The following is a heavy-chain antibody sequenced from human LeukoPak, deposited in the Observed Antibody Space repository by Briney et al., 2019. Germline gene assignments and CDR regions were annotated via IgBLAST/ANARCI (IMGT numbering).Heavy chain of an antibody. CDR3: ARDYEGDGDYEAAHFDH. V-gene: IGHV4-39*07. D-gene: IGHD4-17*01. CDR1: GGSISSSPYY. J-gene: IGHJ4*02. Sequence: SETLSLTCTVSGGSISSSPYYWGWIRQPPGKGLEWIGTIYYRGSTYSNPSLKSRVTISVDTSKNQFSLKLSSVTAADTAVYYCARDYEGDGDYEAAHFDHWGQGTLVTVSS. CDR2: IYYRGST.